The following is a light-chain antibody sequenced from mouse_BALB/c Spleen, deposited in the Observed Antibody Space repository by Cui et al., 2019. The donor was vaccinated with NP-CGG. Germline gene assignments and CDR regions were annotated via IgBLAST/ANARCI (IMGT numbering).Light chain of an antibody. CDR2: GTN. V-gene: IGLV1*01. J-gene: IGLJ1*01. CDR3: ALWYSNHWV. Sequence: QAVLTQESALTTSPGETVTLTCRSSTGAVTTSNYANWVQEKPDHLSTGLIGGTNNRAPGVPARFSGSLIGDKAALTITGAQTEDEAVYFCALWYSNHWVFGGGTKLTVL. CDR1: TGAVTTSNY.